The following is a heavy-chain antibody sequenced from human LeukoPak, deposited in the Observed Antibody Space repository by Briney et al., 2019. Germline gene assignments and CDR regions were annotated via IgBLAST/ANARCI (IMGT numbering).Heavy chain of an antibody. D-gene: IGHD5-18*01. CDR1: GYTFTSYD. J-gene: IGHJ4*02. V-gene: IGHV1-69*13. CDR2: IIPIFGTA. Sequence: SVKVSCKASGYTFTSYDINWVRQAPGQGLEWMGGIIPIFGTANYAQKFQGRVTITADESTSTAYMELSSLRSEDTAVYYCARVMGAGTAMGNYDYWGQGTLVTVSS. CDR3: ARVMGAGTAMGNYDY.